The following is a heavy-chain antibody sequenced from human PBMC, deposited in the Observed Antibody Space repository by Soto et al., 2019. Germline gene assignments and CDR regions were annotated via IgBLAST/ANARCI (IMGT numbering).Heavy chain of an antibody. J-gene: IGHJ6*02. D-gene: IGHD6-19*01. V-gene: IGHV3-30*18. CDR3: VKDGSSGWRYFYDMDV. CDR2: ISYDGRNK. Sequence: PGGSLRLSCAASGFTFSSYGMHWVRQAPGKGLEWVAVISYDGRNKYYADAVKGRFTISRDNSKNTLYLQMSSLRADDTAVYYCVKDGSSGWRYFYDMDVWRQATTVTVSS. CDR1: GFTFSSYG.